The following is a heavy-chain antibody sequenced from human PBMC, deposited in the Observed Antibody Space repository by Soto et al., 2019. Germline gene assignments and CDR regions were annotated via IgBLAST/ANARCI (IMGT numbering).Heavy chain of an antibody. Sequence: QVQLVQSGAEVKKPGSSVKVSCKASGGTFSSYAISWVRQAPGQGLEWMGGIIPIFGTANYAQKFQGRVTMTADESTSTAYLELSSLRSEDTAVYYCARPRRDGYNHRTPFDYWGQGTLVTVSS. V-gene: IGHV1-69*01. J-gene: IGHJ4*02. D-gene: IGHD5-12*01. CDR3: ARPRRDGYNHRTPFDY. CDR1: GGTFSSYA. CDR2: IIPIFGTA.